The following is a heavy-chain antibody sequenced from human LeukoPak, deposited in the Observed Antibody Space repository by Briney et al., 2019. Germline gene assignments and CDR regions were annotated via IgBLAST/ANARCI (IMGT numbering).Heavy chain of an antibody. D-gene: IGHD6-13*01. CDR2: IYYSGST. V-gene: IGHV4-59*01. Sequence: PSETLSLTCTVSGASISSYYWSWIRQPPGKGLEWIGYIYYSGSTNYNPSLKSRVTISVDTSKNQFSLKLSSVTAADTAVYYCARRAAAGTAFDYWGQGTLVTVSS. CDR3: ARRAAAGTAFDY. CDR1: GASISSYY. J-gene: IGHJ4*02.